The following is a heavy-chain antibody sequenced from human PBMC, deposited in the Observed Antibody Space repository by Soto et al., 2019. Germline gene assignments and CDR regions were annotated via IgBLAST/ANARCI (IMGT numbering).Heavy chain of an antibody. CDR1: GFTFNNYA. CDR2: ISGSGGST. D-gene: IGHD1-1*01. Sequence: GGSLRLSCAASGFTFNNYAMSWVRQAPGKGLEWVSTISGSGGSTYYADSVKGRFTISRDNSKNTLYVQMNRLRAEDTAVYYCAKDSPDSATGTNYYYYYGIDVSGQGTTVTVSS. CDR3: AKDSPDSATGTNYYYYYGIDV. J-gene: IGHJ6*02. V-gene: IGHV3-23*01.